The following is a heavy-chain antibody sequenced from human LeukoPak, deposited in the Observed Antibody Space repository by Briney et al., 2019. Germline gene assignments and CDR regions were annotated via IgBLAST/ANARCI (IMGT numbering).Heavy chain of an antibody. J-gene: IGHJ4*02. Sequence: GASVKVSCKASGYTFTSYYMHWVRQAPGQGLEWMGWINPNSGGTNYAQKFQGRVTMTRDTSISAAYMELSRLRSDDTAVYYCARGHLLYSSSWYFDYWGQGTLVTVSS. CDR1: GYTFTSYY. CDR3: ARGHLLYSSSWYFDY. CDR2: INPNSGGT. V-gene: IGHV1-2*02. D-gene: IGHD6-13*01.